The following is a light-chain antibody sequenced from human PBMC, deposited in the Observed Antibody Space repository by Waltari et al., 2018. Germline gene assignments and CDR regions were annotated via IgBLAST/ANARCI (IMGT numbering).Light chain of an antibody. J-gene: IGLJ3*02. CDR2: DNT. CDR1: NSNIASNY. CDR3: ATWNNSRSAVM. Sequence: QSVLTQPPSVSAAPGQKVDISCSGSNSNIASNYVSWYQQVPGTAPKLLIFDNTKRPSVIPDRFSGSKSGPLATLGITGLQTGDEADYYCATWNNSRSAVMFGGGTKVTVL. V-gene: IGLV1-51*01.